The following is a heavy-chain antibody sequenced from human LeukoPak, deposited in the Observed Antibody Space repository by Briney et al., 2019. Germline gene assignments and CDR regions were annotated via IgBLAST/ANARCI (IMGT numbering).Heavy chain of an antibody. CDR3: ATRHHQVQRAHWDY. CDR1: GASMTITDDY. Sequence: PSETLSLTCAVSGASMTITDDYWAWIRLPAGKGLGWIVTISHTGTTYYNPSLKSRVSISVDTSRNQFSLKLSSVTAADTAVYYCATRHHQVQRAHWDYWGQGTQVTVSS. J-gene: IGHJ4*02. D-gene: IGHD1-1*01. CDR2: ISHTGTT. V-gene: IGHV4-39*01.